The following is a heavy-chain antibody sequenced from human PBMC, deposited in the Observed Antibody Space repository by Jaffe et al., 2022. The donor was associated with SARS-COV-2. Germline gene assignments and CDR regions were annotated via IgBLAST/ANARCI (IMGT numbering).Heavy chain of an antibody. Sequence: EVQLVESGGGLVQPGGSLRLSCAASGFTFSSYWMSWVRQAPGKGLEWVANIKQDGSEKYYVDSVKGRFTISRDNAKNSLYLQMNSLRAEDTAVYYCARDGGDYGDFGVDYWGQGTLVTVSS. J-gene: IGHJ4*02. CDR1: GFTFSSYW. D-gene: IGHD4-17*01. V-gene: IGHV3-7*01. CDR2: IKQDGSEK. CDR3: ARDGGDYGDFGVDY.